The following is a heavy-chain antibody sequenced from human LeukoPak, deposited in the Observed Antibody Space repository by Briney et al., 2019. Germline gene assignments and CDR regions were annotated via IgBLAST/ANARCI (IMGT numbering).Heavy chain of an antibody. J-gene: IGHJ4*02. CDR2: ISSSSSYI. V-gene: IGHV3-21*01. Sequence: PGGSLRLSCAASGFTFSSYSMNWVRQAPGKGLEWVSSISSSSSYIYYADSVKGRFTISRDNAKNSLYLQMNSLRAEDTAVYYCARDSGLGNSGYDHGGVYYFDYWGQGTLVTVSS. D-gene: IGHD5-12*01. CDR1: GFTFSSYS. CDR3: ARDSGLGNSGYDHGGVYYFDY.